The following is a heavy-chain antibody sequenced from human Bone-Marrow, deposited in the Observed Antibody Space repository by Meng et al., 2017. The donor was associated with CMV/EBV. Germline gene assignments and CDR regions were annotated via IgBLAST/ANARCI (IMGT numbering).Heavy chain of an antibody. D-gene: IGHD2-2*02. CDR2: LYPGDSDT. CDR1: YC. Sequence: YCIVWVRQLPGEGLEWVGMLYPGDSDTRYSPSFQDQVAISTDKSISTAYLQWSSLKASDTAMYYCARLPLYCSSTSCYIRYTYFDYWGQGTLVTVSS. J-gene: IGHJ4*02. CDR3: ARLPLYCSSTSCYIRYTYFDY. V-gene: IGHV5-51*01.